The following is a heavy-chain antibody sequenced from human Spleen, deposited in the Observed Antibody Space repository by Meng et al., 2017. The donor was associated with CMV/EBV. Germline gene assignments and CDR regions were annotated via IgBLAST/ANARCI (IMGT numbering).Heavy chain of an antibody. V-gene: IGHV1-18*01. CDR1: GYIFTAYG. Sequence: QVQRGESGAEGKKPGASVKVSCKASGYIFTAYGISWVRQAPGQGLEWMGWISVYNGNTKYAQKLQGRVTMTTDTSTSTAYMEVRSLRSDDTAVYYCARDYGGNFNGDWFDPWGQGTLVTVSS. J-gene: IGHJ5*02. D-gene: IGHD4-23*01. CDR3: ARDYGGNFNGDWFDP. CDR2: ISVYNGNT.